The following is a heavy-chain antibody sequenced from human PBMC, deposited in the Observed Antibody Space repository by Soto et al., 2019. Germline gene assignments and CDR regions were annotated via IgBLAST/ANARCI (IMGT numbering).Heavy chain of an antibody. CDR1: GFIFNNFG. Sequence: QVHLVESGGGVVQPGRSLRLSCTASGFIFNNFGMLWVRQAPGRGLEWLTLISYDGGQEYYADSVKGRFTISRDNSKNTLYLQMNSLRTEDTAVYYCAKLDGSGTYHHSPFDFWGQGTLVTVSS. D-gene: IGHD3-10*01. J-gene: IGHJ4*02. CDR3: AKLDGSGTYHHSPFDF. CDR2: ISYDGGQE. V-gene: IGHV3-30*18.